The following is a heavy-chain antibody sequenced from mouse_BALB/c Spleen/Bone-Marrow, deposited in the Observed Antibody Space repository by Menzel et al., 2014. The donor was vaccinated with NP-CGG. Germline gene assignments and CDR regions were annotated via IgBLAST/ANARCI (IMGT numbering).Heavy chain of an antibody. Sequence: QVQLQQSRPELVKPGASVKMSCKASGYTFTSYYIHWVKQRPGQGLEWIGWIYPGDGSTKYNEKFKGKTTLTADKSSSTAYMLLSSLTSEDSAIYFCARQGGPYYFDYWGQGTTLTVSS. J-gene: IGHJ2*01. CDR2: IYPGDGST. V-gene: IGHV1S56*01. CDR3: ARQGGPYYFDY. D-gene: IGHD3-3*01. CDR1: GYTFTSYY.